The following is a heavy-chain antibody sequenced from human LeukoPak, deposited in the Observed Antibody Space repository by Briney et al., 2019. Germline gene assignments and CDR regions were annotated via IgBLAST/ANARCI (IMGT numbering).Heavy chain of an antibody. V-gene: IGHV3-23*01. CDR2: ISGSGGST. CDR3: ARAKTGPLLLWFGERRENWFDP. J-gene: IGHJ5*02. D-gene: IGHD3-10*01. CDR1: GFTFSSYG. Sequence: RGSLRLSCAASGFTFSSYGMSWVRQAPGKGLEWVSAISGSGGSTYYADSVKGRFTISRDNSKNTLYLQMNSLRAEDTAVYYCARAKTGPLLLWFGERRENWFDPWGQGTLVTVSS.